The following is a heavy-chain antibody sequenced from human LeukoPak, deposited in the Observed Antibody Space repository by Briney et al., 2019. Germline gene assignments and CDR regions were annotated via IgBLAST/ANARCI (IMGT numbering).Heavy chain of an antibody. J-gene: IGHJ6*03. D-gene: IGHD4-17*01. CDR3: TTGYGDYNAYYYYYYMDV. Sequence: GGSLRLSRAASGFTFSNAWMSWVRQAPGKGLEWVGRIKSKTDGGTTDYAAPVKGRFTISRDDSKNALYLQMNSLKTEDTAVYYCTTGYGDYNAYYYYYYMDVWGKGTTVTVSS. CDR1: GFTFSNAW. V-gene: IGHV3-15*01. CDR2: IKSKTDGGTT.